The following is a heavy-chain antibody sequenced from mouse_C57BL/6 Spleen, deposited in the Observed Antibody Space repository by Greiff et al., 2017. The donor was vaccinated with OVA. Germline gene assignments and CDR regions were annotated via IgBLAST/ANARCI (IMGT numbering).Heavy chain of an antibody. V-gene: IGHV14-3*01. J-gene: IGHJ3*01. CDR3: ARSFDGSTWFAD. CDR1: GFTIKNTY. D-gene: IGHD1-1*01. CDR2: IDPANGNT. Sequence: VQLQQSVAELVRPGASVKLSCTASGFTIKNTYMHWVKQRPEQGLEWIGRIDPANGNTKYAPKFQGKATITADTSSNTAYLQLSSLTSEDTAIYYCARSFDGSTWFADWGKGTLVTVSA.